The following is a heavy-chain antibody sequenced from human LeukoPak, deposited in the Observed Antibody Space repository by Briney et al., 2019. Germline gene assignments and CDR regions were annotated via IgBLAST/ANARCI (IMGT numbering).Heavy chain of an antibody. CDR3: ATVVYNWNHNWFDP. D-gene: IGHD1-20*01. CDR2: IIPIFGTA. Sequence: SVKVSCKASGGTFSSYAISWVRQAPGQGLEWMGGIIPIFGTANYAQKFQGRVTITTDESTSTAYMELSSLRSEDTAVYYCATVVYNWNHNWFDPWGQGTLVTVSS. V-gene: IGHV1-69*05. CDR1: GGTFSSYA. J-gene: IGHJ5*02.